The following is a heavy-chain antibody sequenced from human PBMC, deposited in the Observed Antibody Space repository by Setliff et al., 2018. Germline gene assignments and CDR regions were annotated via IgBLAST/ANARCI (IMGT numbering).Heavy chain of an antibody. D-gene: IGHD3-3*01. CDR3: RFWSGYYKNDY. CDR2: INHSGST. V-gene: IGHV4-34*01. J-gene: IGHJ4*02. CDR1: GGSFSDYY. Sequence: SETLSLTCTVYGGSFSDYYWGWVRQPPGKGLEWIGEINHSGSTNYIPSLKSRLTISVGTSKNQFSLKLSSVTAADTAMYYCRFWSGYYKNDYWGQGTLVTVPQ.